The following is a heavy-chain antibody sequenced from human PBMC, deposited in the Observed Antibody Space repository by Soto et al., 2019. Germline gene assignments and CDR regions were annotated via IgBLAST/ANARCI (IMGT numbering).Heavy chain of an antibody. Sequence: PSETLSLTCNVSGGYITRGDYYWSWLRKPPGKGLEWIGYIYYRAMPYYNPSLKSRVTISVDTSKNQFSLSMTSVTAADTAVYYCARGSALLFYYFDYWGQGTPVTVSS. J-gene: IGHJ4*02. CDR3: ARGSALLFYYFDY. D-gene: IGHD6-13*01. CDR2: IYYRAMP. V-gene: IGHV4-30-4*01. CDR1: GGYITRGDYY.